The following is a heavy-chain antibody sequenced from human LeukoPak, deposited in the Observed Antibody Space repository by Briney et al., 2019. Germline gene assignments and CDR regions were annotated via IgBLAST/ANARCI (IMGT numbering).Heavy chain of an antibody. J-gene: IGHJ4*02. D-gene: IGHD6-13*01. CDR1: GFTFSSYA. V-gene: IGHV3-23*01. CDR3: AKDPSSSWYFDY. CDR2: ISGSGGST. Sequence: GGSLRLSCAASGFTFSSYAISWVRQAPGKGLEWVSAISGSGGSTYYADSVKGRFTISRDNSKNTLYLQMNSLRAEDTAVYYCAKDPSSSWYFDYWGQGTLVTVSS.